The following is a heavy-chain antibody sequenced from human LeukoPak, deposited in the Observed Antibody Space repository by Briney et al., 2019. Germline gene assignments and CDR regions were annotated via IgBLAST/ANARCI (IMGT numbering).Heavy chain of an antibody. Sequence: GGSLRLSCAASGFTVSSSFIYWVRRAPGKGLEWVSFIHRDDKTYYADSVKGRFTMSRDSSKNTLYLQMNSLGADDTAVYYCARGRDGSQSPIDYWGQGTLVTVSS. CDR1: GFTVSSSF. CDR3: ARGRDGSQSPIDY. CDR2: IHRDDKT. D-gene: IGHD5-24*01. V-gene: IGHV3-53*01. J-gene: IGHJ4*02.